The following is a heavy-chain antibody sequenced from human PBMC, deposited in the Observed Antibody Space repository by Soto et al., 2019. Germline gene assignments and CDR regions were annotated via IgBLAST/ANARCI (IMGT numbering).Heavy chain of an antibody. CDR3: ARDMYYDFWSGPHRDAFDI. J-gene: IGHJ3*02. D-gene: IGHD3-3*01. V-gene: IGHV1-18*01. CDR1: GYTFTSYG. Sequence: GASVKVSCKASGYTFTSYGISWVRQAPGQGLEWMGWISAYNGNTNYAQKLQGRVTMTTDTSTSTAYMELRSLRSDDTAVYYCARDMYYDFWSGPHRDAFDIWGQGTMVTVSS. CDR2: ISAYNGNT.